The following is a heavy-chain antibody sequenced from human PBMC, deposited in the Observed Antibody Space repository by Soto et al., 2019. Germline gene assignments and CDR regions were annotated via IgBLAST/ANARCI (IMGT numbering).Heavy chain of an antibody. CDR2: IYYSGST. J-gene: IGHJ5*02. V-gene: IGHV4-31*03. Sequence: SETLSLTCTVSGGSISSGGYYWSWIRQHPGKGLEWIGYIYYSGSTYYNPSLKSRVTISVDTSKNQFSLKLSSVTAADTAVYYCXRDPGRIAARGGDWFDPWGQGTLVTVSS. D-gene: IGHD6-6*01. CDR3: XRDPGRIAARGGDWFDP. CDR1: GGSISSGGYY.